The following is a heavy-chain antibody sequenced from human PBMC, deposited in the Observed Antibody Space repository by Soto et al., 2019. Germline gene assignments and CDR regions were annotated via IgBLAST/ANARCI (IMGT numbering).Heavy chain of an antibody. D-gene: IGHD3-3*01. CDR2: ISAYNGNT. CDR1: GYTFTSYG. J-gene: IGHJ6*02. CDR3: ARDNYDFWSGYYKLSYGYGMDV. V-gene: IGHV1-18*01. Sequence: ASVKVPCKASGYTFTSYGISWVRQAPGQGLEWMGWISAYNGNTNYAQKLQGRGTMTTDTSTSTAYMELGSLRSDDTAVYYCARDNYDFWSGYYKLSYGYGMDVRGQGTTVTVSS.